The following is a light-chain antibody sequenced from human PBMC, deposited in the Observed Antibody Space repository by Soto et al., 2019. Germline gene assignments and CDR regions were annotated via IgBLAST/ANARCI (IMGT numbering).Light chain of an antibody. CDR2: GAS. V-gene: IGKV3-20*01. CDR1: QSVSSSY. Sequence: EIVLTQSPGTLSLSPGERATLSCRASQSVSSSYLAWYQQKPGQAPWLLIYGASSRATGIPDRFSGSGSGTDFTLTISRLEPEDFAVYYYQQYGSSPPWTFGQGTKVEIK. J-gene: IGKJ1*01. CDR3: QQYGSSPPWT.